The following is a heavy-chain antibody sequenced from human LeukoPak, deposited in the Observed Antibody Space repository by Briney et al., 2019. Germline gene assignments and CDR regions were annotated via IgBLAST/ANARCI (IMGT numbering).Heavy chain of an antibody. J-gene: IGHJ4*02. V-gene: IGHV3-23*01. Sequence: GGSLRLSCAASEFTFSSYAMSWVRQAPGKGLEWVSGIGGSGSSTYYADSVKGRFTISRDNSKNTLYLQMNSLRAEDTAVYYCAKFLVGSSGSVDYWGQGTLVTVSS. CDR3: AKFLVGSSGSVDY. CDR1: EFTFSSYA. D-gene: IGHD6-19*01. CDR2: IGGSGSST.